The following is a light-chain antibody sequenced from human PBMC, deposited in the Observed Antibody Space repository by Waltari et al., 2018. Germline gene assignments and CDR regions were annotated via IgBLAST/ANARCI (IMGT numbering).Light chain of an antibody. Sequence: EVVLTQSPGTLSLSPGETATLSCRASQSVRSNYLAWYQQKGGQAPRLLIYGASSRATGIPDRFSGSGSGTDFALTISRLEPEDFAVYYCQQYAFSPASFGQGTRLEIE. CDR1: QSVRSNY. CDR3: QQYAFSPAS. J-gene: IGKJ5*01. V-gene: IGKV3-20*01. CDR2: GAS.